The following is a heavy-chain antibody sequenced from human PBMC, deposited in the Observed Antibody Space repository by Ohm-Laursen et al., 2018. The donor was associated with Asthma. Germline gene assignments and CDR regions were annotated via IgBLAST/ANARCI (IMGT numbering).Heavy chain of an antibody. CDR1: GGSISSGGYY. CDR2: IYDSGST. CDR3: ARLVVVPAARGIDY. Sequence: SETLSLTCSVSGGSISSGGYYWSWIRQYPGKGLEWIAYIYDSGSTYYNPSLKSRVTISVDTSKNQFSLKLSSVTAADTAVYYCARLVVVPAARGIDYWGQGTLVTVSS. V-gene: IGHV4-31*03. D-gene: IGHD2-2*01. J-gene: IGHJ4*02.